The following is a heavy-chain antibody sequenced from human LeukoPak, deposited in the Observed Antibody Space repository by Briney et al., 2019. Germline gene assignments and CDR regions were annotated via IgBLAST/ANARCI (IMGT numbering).Heavy chain of an antibody. V-gene: IGHV1-69*13. CDR1: GGTFSSYA. Sequence: SVKVSCKASGGTFSSYAISWVRQAPGQGLEWMGGIIPIFGTANCAQKFQGRVTITADESTSTAYMELSSLRSEDTAVYYCARSMVIIDYYYYGMDVWGQGTTVTVSS. CDR3: ARSMVIIDYYYYGMDV. J-gene: IGHJ6*02. CDR2: IIPIFGTA. D-gene: IGHD3-3*01.